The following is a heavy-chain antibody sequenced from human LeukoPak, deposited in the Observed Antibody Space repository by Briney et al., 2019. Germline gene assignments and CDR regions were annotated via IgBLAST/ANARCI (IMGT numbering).Heavy chain of an antibody. CDR2: INAGNGNT. V-gene: IGHV1-3*01. Sequence: ASVKVSCKASGYTFSGYAIHWVRQAPGQRLEWMGWINAGNGNTKYSQKLQGRVTITRDTSASTAYMELSSLRSEDTAVYYCARGPPVTGPIDYWGQGTLVTVSS. CDR1: GYTFSGYA. D-gene: IGHD1-14*01. J-gene: IGHJ4*02. CDR3: ARGPPVTGPIDY.